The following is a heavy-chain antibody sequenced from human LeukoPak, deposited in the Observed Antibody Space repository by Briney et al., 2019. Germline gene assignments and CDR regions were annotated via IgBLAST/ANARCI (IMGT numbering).Heavy chain of an antibody. J-gene: IGHJ6*02. Sequence: GGSLRLSCAASGFTFSSYAMHWVRQAPGKGLEWVAVISYDGSNKYYADSVKGRFTISRDNSKNTLYLQMNSLRAEDTAVYYCAKVEMATIDYYYGMDVWGQGTTVTVSS. V-gene: IGHV3-30-3*01. CDR3: AKVEMATIDYYYGMDV. CDR2: ISYDGSNK. CDR1: GFTFSSYA. D-gene: IGHD5-24*01.